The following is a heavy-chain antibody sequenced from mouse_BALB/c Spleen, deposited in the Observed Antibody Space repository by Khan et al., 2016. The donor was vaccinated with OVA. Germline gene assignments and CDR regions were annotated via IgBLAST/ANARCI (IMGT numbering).Heavy chain of an antibody. V-gene: IGHV2-3*01. CDR3: AKSKVGYFDV. Sequence: QVPLKESGPGLVAPSQSLSITCTVSGFSLTTYGVNWVRQPPGKGLEWLGVIWGDGSTNYHSALISRLSISKDNSKRQVFLKLNSLQCDDTATYYCAKSKVGYFDVWGAGTTVTVSS. J-gene: IGHJ1*01. CDR1: GFSLTTYG. CDR2: IWGDGST.